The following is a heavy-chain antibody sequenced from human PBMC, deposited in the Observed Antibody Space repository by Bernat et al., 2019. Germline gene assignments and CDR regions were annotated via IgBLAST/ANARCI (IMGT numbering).Heavy chain of an antibody. J-gene: IGHJ3*02. Sequence: EVQLVQSGAEVKKSGESLTIPCKSSGYSFSTYWIGWVGQMPGKGLEWMGIIYPGDSDTRYSPSFQGQVTISADKYISTAYPQWSSLKASDTDMYYCARHRIRGGQYDAFDIWGQGTMVTVSS. CDR2: IYPGDSDT. CDR3: ARHRIRGGQYDAFDI. V-gene: IGHV5-51*01. CDR1: GYSFSTYW. D-gene: IGHD3-16*01.